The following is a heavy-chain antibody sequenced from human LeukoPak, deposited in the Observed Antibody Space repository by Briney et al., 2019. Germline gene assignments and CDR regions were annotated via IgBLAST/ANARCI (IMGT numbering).Heavy chain of an antibody. Sequence: SVKVSCKASGGTLSSYAISWVRQAPGQGLEWMGRIIPIFGTANYAQKFQGRVTITTDESTSTAYMELSSLRSEDTAVYYCARNGEGGGNDYWGQGTLVTVSS. CDR2: IIPIFGTA. CDR3: ARNGEGGGNDY. D-gene: IGHD2-8*01. V-gene: IGHV1-69*05. CDR1: GGTLSSYA. J-gene: IGHJ4*02.